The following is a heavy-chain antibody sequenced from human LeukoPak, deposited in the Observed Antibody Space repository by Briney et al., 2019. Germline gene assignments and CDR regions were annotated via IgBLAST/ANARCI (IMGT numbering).Heavy chain of an antibody. J-gene: IGHJ5*02. Sequence: SETLSLTCTVSGGSISSSSYYWGWIRQPPGKGLEWIGSIYYSGSTYYNPSLKSRVTISVDTSKNQFSLKLSSVTAADMAMYYCARAYSSSWYYNWFDPWGQGTLVTVSS. D-gene: IGHD6-13*01. CDR2: IYYSGST. CDR1: GGSISSSSYY. V-gene: IGHV4-39*07. CDR3: ARAYSSSWYYNWFDP.